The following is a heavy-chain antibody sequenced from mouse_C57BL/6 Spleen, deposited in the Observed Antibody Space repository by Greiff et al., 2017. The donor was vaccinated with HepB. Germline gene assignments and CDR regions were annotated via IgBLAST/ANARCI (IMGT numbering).Heavy chain of an antibody. CDR1: GFSLTSYG. CDR3: ASGGRGSSLYAMDY. J-gene: IGHJ4*01. Sequence: VMLVESGPGLVQPSQSLSITCTVSGFSLTSYGVHWVRQSPGKGLEWLGVIWSGGSTDYNAAFISRLSISKDNSKSQVFFKMNSLQADDTAIYYCASGGRGSSLYAMDYWGQGTSVTVSS. V-gene: IGHV2-2*01. D-gene: IGHD1-1*01. CDR2: IWSGGST.